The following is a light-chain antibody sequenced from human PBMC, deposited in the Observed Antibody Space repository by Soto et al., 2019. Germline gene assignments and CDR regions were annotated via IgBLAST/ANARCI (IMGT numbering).Light chain of an antibody. Sequence: DIQMTQSPSSLSASVGDRVTITCQASQDISNYLNWYQQKPGKAPELLIYDASNLETGVPSRFSGSGSGTDFTFTISSLQPEDIATYYCQQYDNLPITVGQGTRLETK. CDR2: DAS. CDR1: QDISNY. CDR3: QQYDNLPIT. V-gene: IGKV1-33*01. J-gene: IGKJ5*01.